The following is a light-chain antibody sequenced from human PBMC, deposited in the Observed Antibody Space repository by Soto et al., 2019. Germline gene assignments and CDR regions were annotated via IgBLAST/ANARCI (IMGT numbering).Light chain of an antibody. J-gene: IGKJ5*01. CDR2: GAS. CDR1: QTFSNSF. Sequence: MVLTQSPGTLSLSPGERVTLSGRASQTFSNSFLSWFQQIPGQAPRLLIYGASMRATGIPDRFSGSGSGTDFTLTISRLEPEDFAVYYCQQCGSSSTFGQGTRLEI. V-gene: IGKV3-20*01. CDR3: QQCGSSST.